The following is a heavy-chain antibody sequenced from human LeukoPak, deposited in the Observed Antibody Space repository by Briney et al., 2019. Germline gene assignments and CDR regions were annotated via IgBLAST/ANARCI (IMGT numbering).Heavy chain of an antibody. D-gene: IGHD6-6*01. CDR1: GGSISSGDYY. CDR2: IYYSGST. CDR3: ARVRIAATDIDY. Sequence: PSETLSLTCTVSGGSISSGDYYWSWIRQPPGKGLERIGYIYYSGSTYYNPSLKSRVTISVDTSKNQFSLKLSSVTAADTAVYYCARVRIAATDIDYWGQGTLVTVSS. V-gene: IGHV4-30-4*08. J-gene: IGHJ4*02.